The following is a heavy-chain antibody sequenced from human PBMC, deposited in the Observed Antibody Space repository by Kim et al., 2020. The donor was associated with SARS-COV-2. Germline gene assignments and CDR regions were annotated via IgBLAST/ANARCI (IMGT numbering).Heavy chain of an antibody. V-gene: IGHV4-59*01. Sequence: SLKSRVTISVDTSKNQFSLKLSSVTAADTAVYYCARELPSIAAAQNWFDPWGQGTLVTVSS. J-gene: IGHJ5*02. CDR3: ARELPSIAAAQNWFDP. D-gene: IGHD6-13*01.